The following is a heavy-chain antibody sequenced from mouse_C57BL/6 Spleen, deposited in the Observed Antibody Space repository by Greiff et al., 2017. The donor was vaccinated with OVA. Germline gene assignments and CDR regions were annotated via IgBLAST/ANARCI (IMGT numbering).Heavy chain of an antibody. V-gene: IGHV1-82*01. D-gene: IGHD2-1*01. CDR3: ARWCNYEAY. J-gene: IGHJ3*01. Sequence: VQGVESGPELVKPGASVKISCKASGYAFSSSWMNWVKQRPGKGLEWIGRIYPGDGDTNYNGKFKGKATLTADKSSSTAYMQLSSLTSEDSAVYFCARWCNYEAYWGQGTLVTVSA. CDR1: GYAFSSSW. CDR2: IYPGDGDT.